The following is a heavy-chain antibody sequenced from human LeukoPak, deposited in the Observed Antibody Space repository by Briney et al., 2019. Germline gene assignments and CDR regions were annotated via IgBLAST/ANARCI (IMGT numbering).Heavy chain of an antibody. V-gene: IGHV3-9*01. CDR1: GFTFDDYA. CDR3: AKDEYYYDSSGCFDY. Sequence: GGSLRLSSAASGFTFDDYAMHWVRQAPGKGLEWVSGISWNSGSIGYADSVKGRFTISRDNAKNSLYLQMNSLRAEDTALYYCAKDEYYYDSSGCFDYWGQGTLVTVSS. D-gene: IGHD3-22*01. J-gene: IGHJ4*02. CDR2: ISWNSGSI.